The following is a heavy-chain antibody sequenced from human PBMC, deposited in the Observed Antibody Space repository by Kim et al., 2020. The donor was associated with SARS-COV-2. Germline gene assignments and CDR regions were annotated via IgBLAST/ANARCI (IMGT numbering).Heavy chain of an antibody. CDR3: ASLRGYCSSTGCPGINYYYGMDV. J-gene: IGHJ6*02. D-gene: IGHD2-2*01. V-gene: IGHV1-69*04. Sequence: SVKVSCKASGGTFSSYAISWVRQAPGQGLEWMGRIIPILGIANYAQKFQGRVTITADKSTSTAYMELSSLRSEDTAVYYCASLRGYCSSTGCPGINYYYGMDVWGQGTTVTVSS. CDR1: GGTFSSYA. CDR2: IIPILGIA.